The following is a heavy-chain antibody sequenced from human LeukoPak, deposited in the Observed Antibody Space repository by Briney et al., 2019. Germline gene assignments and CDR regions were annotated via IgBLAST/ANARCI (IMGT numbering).Heavy chain of an antibody. V-gene: IGHV1-69*13. CDR3: ARGGVSTITGVDAFDI. CDR2: IIRIFHTA. D-gene: IGHD5/OR15-5a*01. Sequence: GASVKVSCKASGGTFNSYAFSWVRQAPGQGLEWMGGIIRIFHTANYPQKFQGRLTITADESTSTAYMELNSLRSEDTAVYYCARGGVSTITGVDAFDIWGQGTMVTVSS. CDR1: GGTFNSYA. J-gene: IGHJ3*02.